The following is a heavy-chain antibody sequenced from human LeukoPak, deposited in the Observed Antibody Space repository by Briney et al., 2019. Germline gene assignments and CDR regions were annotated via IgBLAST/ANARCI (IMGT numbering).Heavy chain of an antibody. D-gene: IGHD6-13*01. Sequence: PGGSLRLSCAASGFTFSSYAMHWVRQAPGKGPEWVAVISYDGSNKYYADSVKGRFTISRDNSKNTLYLQMNSLRAEDTAVYYCARSSSSWYPDYWGQGTLVTVSS. CDR3: ARSSSSWYPDY. CDR1: GFTFSSYA. J-gene: IGHJ4*02. CDR2: ISYDGSNK. V-gene: IGHV3-30-3*01.